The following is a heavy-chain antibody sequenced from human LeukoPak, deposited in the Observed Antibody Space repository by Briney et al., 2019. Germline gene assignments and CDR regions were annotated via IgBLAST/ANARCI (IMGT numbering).Heavy chain of an antibody. CDR1: GFTFSSFT. V-gene: IGHV3-23*01. J-gene: IGHJ5*02. D-gene: IGHD3-16*01. CDR3: GKEGGA. Sequence: GGSLRLSCAASGFTFSSFTMTWVRQAPGKGPEWVSAIGGRCGSTYYADSLESRFTIARNNSKDMVYLQMNSLKVEDTAIYYCGKEGGAWGQGTKVTVSS. CDR2: IGGRCGST.